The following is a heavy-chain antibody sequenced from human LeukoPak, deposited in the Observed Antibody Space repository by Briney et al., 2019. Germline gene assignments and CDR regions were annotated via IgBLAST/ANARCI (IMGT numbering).Heavy chain of an antibody. J-gene: IGHJ2*01. D-gene: IGHD3-22*01. CDR1: GGSISSSSYY. Sequence: SETLSLTCTVSGGSISSSSYYWGWIRQPPGKGLEWIGSIYYTRSTYYNPSLKSRVTISVDTSKNQFSLKLTSVTAADTAVYYCARGVTMIVVVTHDWYFDLWGRGTLVTVSS. CDR2: IYYTRST. CDR3: ARGVTMIVVVTHDWYFDL. V-gene: IGHV4-39*01.